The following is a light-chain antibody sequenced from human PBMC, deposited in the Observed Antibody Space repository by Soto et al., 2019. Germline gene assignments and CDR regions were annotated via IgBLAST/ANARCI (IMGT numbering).Light chain of an antibody. V-gene: IGKV3-15*01. CDR2: GAS. J-gene: IGKJ5*01. CDR3: QQYSEWPIT. Sequence: EIVLTQSPATLSLSPGERATLSCRASQSVDSDLAWYQQKPGQAPRLLIYGASTRASGISARFSGSGSGTEFTLTISSLQSEDFTIYYCQQYSEWPITFGQGTRLEIK. CDR1: QSVDSD.